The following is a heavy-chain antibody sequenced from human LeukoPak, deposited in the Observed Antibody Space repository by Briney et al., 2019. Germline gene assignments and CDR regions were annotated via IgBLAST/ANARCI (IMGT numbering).Heavy chain of an antibody. Sequence: SVKVSCKASGGTFSSYAISWVRQAPGQGLEWMGGIIPIFGTANYAQKFQGRVTITADKSTSTAYMELSSLRSEDTAVYYCARDSLAPAYCGGDCPMFDYWGQGTLVTVSS. J-gene: IGHJ4*02. D-gene: IGHD2-21*02. CDR2: IIPIFGTA. V-gene: IGHV1-69*06. CDR3: ARDSLAPAYCGGDCPMFDY. CDR1: GGTFSSYA.